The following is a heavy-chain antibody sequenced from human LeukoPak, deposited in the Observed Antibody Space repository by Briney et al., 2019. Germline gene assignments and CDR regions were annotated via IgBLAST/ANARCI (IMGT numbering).Heavy chain of an antibody. CDR3: ARSSGYYLYYFGY. Sequence: SETLSLTCTVSGGSISSGSYYWSWIRQPPGKGLEWIGRIYTSGSTNYNPSLKSRVTISADTSRNQVSLKLSSVTAADTAVYYCARSSGYYLYYFGYWGQGTLVTVSS. D-gene: IGHD3-22*01. J-gene: IGHJ4*02. CDR1: GGSISSGSYY. CDR2: IYTSGST. V-gene: IGHV4-61*02.